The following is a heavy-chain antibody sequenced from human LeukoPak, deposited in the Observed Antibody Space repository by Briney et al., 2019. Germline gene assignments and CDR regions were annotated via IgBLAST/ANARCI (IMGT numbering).Heavy chain of an antibody. J-gene: IGHJ4*02. Sequence: PGGSLRLSCAASGFTFSSYWMSWVRQAPGKGLEWVANIKQDGSEKYYVDSVKGRFTISRDNAKNSLYLQMNSLRAEDTAVYYCARDLTVGANSFDYWGQGTLVTVSS. CDR3: ARDLTVGANSFDY. CDR1: GFTFSSYW. CDR2: IKQDGSEK. D-gene: IGHD1-26*01. V-gene: IGHV3-7*01.